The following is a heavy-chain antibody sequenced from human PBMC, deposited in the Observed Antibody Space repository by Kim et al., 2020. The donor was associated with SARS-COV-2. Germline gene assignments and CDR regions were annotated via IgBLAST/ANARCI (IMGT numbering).Heavy chain of an antibody. CDR3: ARVSMEGGMDV. CDR2: IYYSGST. CDR1: GGSISSGGYY. D-gene: IGHD3-10*01. J-gene: IGHJ6*02. V-gene: IGHV4-31*03. Sequence: SETLSLTCTVSGGSISSGGYYWSWIRQHPGKGLEWIGYIYYSGSTYYNPSLKSRVTISVDTSKNQFSLKLSSVTAADTAVYYCARVSMEGGMDVWGQGTTVTVSS.